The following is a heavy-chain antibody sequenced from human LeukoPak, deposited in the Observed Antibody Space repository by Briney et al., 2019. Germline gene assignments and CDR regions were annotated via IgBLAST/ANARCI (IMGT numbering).Heavy chain of an antibody. CDR1: GYTFTSYW. D-gene: IGHD2-15*01. J-gene: IGHJ6*02. Sequence: GESLKISCKGSGYTFTSYWIAWVRLMPGKGLEWMGNIYPGDADTRYSPSLQGQVTMSADKSISTAYLQWSSLEASDTAMYYCARLPDLSLTPHYYGMDVWGQGTTVTVSS. CDR3: ARLPDLSLTPHYYGMDV. V-gene: IGHV5-51*01. CDR2: IYPGDADT.